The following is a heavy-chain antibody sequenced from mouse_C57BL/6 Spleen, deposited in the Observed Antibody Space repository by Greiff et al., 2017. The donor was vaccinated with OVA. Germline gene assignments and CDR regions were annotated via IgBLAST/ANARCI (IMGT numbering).Heavy chain of an antibody. D-gene: IGHD1-1*01. CDR2: INPSTGGT. V-gene: IGHV1-42*01. Sequence: EVQLQQSGPELVKPGASVKISCKASGYSFTGYYMNWVKQSPEKSLEWIGEINPSTGGTTYNQKFKAKATLTVDKSSSTAYMQLKSLTSEDSAVYYCARGGVYRGSMDYWGQGTSVTVSS. CDR1: GYSFTGYY. CDR3: ARGGVYRGSMDY. J-gene: IGHJ4*01.